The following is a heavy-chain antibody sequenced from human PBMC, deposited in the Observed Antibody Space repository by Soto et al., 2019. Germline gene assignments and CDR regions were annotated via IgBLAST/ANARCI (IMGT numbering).Heavy chain of an antibody. J-gene: IGHJ6*02. CDR1: GGTFSSYA. D-gene: IGHD5-12*01. Sequence: ASVKVSCKASGGTFSSYAISWVRQAPGQGLEWMGGIIPIFGTANYAQKFQGRATITADKSTSTAYMELSSLRSEDTAVYYCARGGIVATISVHYYYGMDVWGQGTTVTVSS. V-gene: IGHV1-69*06. CDR2: IIPIFGTA. CDR3: ARGGIVATISVHYYYGMDV.